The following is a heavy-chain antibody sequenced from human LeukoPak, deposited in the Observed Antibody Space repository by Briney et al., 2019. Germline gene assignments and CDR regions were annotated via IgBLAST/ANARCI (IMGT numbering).Heavy chain of an antibody. CDR2: IYYSGST. V-gene: IGHV4-59*01. J-gene: IGHJ4*02. CDR3: ARVQFWNDLWSGYYHYFDY. Sequence: SETLSLTCTVSGGSISRYYWSWIRQPPGKGLEWIGYIYYSGSTNYNPSLESRVPISVDTSKNQFSLKLSSVTAADTAVYFCARVQFWNDLWSGYYHYFDYWGQGTLVTVSS. D-gene: IGHD3-3*01. CDR1: GGSISRYY.